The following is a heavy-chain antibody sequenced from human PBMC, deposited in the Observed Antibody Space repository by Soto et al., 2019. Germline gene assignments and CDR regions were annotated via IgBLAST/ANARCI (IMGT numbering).Heavy chain of an antibody. V-gene: IGHV3-53*01. CDR3: ARETQYYDFWSGYYDY. D-gene: IGHD3-3*01. CDR1: GFTVSSNY. CDR2: IYSGGST. J-gene: IGHJ4*02. Sequence: GGSLRLSCAASGFTVSSNYMSWVRQAPGKGLEWVSVIYSGGSTYYADSVKGRFTISRDNSKNTLYLQMNSLRAEDTAVYYCARETQYYDFWSGYYDYWGQGTLVTVSS.